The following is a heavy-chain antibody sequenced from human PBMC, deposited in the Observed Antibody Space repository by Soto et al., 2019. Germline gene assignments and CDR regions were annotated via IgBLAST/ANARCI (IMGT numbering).Heavy chain of an antibody. CDR1: GYTFTIYD. Sequence: ASVNVSCKASGYTFTIYDINWVLQATGQGLEWMGWMNPNSGNTGYAQKFQGRVTMTRNTSISTAYMELSSLRSEDTAVYYCARGHDVCDFVYPPHSSDPRCPAPLLTLSS. V-gene: IGHV1-8*01. CDR3: ARGHDVCDFVYPPHSSDP. D-gene: IGHD2-21*02. J-gene: IGHJ5*02. CDR2: MNPNSGNT.